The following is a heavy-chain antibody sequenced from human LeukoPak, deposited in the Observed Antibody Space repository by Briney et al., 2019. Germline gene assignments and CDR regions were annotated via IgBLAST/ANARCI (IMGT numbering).Heavy chain of an antibody. D-gene: IGHD2-2*01. J-gene: IGHJ6*03. Sequence: SETLSLTCTVSGGSISSSSDYWGWIRQPPGKGLEWIGSIYYSGSTYYNPSLKSRVTISVDTSKNQFSLKLSSVTAADTAVYYCARCLVVPAAMGYYYYYMDVWGKGTTVTVSS. CDR3: ARCLVVPAAMGYYYYYMDV. V-gene: IGHV4-39*07. CDR2: IYYSGST. CDR1: GGSISSSSDY.